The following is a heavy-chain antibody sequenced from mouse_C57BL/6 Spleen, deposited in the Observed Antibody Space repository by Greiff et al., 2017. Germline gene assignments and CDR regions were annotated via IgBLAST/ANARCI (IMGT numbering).Heavy chain of an antibody. V-gene: IGHV1-39*01. Sequence: EVQLQESGPELVKPGASVKISCKASGYSFTDYNMNWVKQSNGKSLEWIGVINPNYGTTSYNQKFKGKATLTVDQSSSTAYMQLNSLTSEDSAVYYCARGVLYSNHWYFDVWGTGTTVTVSS. CDR3: ARGVLYSNHWYFDV. D-gene: IGHD2-5*01. CDR1: GYSFTDYN. CDR2: INPNYGTT. J-gene: IGHJ1*03.